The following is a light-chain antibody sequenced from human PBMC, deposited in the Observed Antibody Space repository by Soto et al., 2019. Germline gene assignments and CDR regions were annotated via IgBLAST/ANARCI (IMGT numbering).Light chain of an antibody. Sequence: EVVMTQSPATLSVSPGERASLSCRAGQSITSTYLAWYQQKPGQAPRLLIYGVSSRATGVPARFSGSGSGTDFTLTISSLEPEDFAVYYCQHFGSSPPWPFGQGTKVDIK. CDR3: QHFGSSPPWP. CDR1: QSITSTY. CDR2: GVS. V-gene: IGKV3-20*01. J-gene: IGKJ1*01.